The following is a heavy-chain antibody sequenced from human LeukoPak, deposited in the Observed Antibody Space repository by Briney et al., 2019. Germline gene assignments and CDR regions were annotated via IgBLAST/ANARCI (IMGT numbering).Heavy chain of an antibody. Sequence: PSQTLSLTCTVSGGSISSGDYYWSWIRQPPGKGLEWIGYIYYSGSTYYNPSLKSRVTISVDRSKNQFSLKLSSVTAADTAVYYCARDSGIAVAGPTFDYWGQGTLVTVSS. CDR3: ARDSGIAVAGPTFDY. J-gene: IGHJ4*02. CDR1: GGSISSGDYY. D-gene: IGHD6-19*01. CDR2: IYYSGST. V-gene: IGHV4-30-4*01.